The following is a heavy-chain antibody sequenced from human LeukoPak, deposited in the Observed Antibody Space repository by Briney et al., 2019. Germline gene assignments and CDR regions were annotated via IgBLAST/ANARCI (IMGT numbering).Heavy chain of an antibody. CDR1: GGSISSSSYY. J-gene: IGHJ4*02. Sequence: ETLSLTCTVSGGSISSSSYYWGWIRQPPGKGLECVSVISSSGGSTYYADSVKGRFTISRDNSKNTLYLQMNSLRAEDTAVHYCTTSRDGYNEFDYWGQGTLVTVSS. V-gene: IGHV3-23*01. CDR2: ISSSGGST. D-gene: IGHD5-24*01. CDR3: TTSRDGYNEFDY.